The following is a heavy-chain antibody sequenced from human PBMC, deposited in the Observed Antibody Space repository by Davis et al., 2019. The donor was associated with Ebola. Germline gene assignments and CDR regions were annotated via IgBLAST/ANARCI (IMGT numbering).Heavy chain of an antibody. J-gene: IGHJ3*02. CDR2: ISSSSSYI. CDR1: GFTFSSYS. V-gene: IGHV3-21*01. CDR3: ARDNSDYPPDAFDI. D-gene: IGHD4-11*01. Sequence: GESLKISCAASGFTFSSYSMNWVRQAPGKGLEWVSSISSSSSYIYYADSVKGRFTISRDDAKNSLYLQMNSLRAEDTAVYYCARDNSDYPPDAFDIWGQGTMVTVSS.